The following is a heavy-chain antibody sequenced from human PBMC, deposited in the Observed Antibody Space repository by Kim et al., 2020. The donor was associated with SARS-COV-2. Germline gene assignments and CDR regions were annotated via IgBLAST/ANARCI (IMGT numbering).Heavy chain of an antibody. V-gene: IGHV1-69*13. Sequence: SVKVSCKASGGTFSSYAISWVRQAPGQGLEWMGGIIPIFGTANYAQKFQGRVTITADESTSTAYMELSSLRSEDTAVYYCASRAYCGGDCYSNLDYWGQGTLVTVSS. J-gene: IGHJ4*02. CDR1: GGTFSSYA. CDR3: ASRAYCGGDCYSNLDY. CDR2: IIPIFGTA. D-gene: IGHD2-21*02.